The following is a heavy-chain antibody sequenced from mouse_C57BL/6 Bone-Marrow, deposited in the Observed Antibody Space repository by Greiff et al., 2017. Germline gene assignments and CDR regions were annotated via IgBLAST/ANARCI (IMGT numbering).Heavy chain of an antibody. D-gene: IGHD4-1*01. J-gene: IGHJ4*01. V-gene: IGHV1-31*01. CDR3: ARTGAGAMDY. CDR2: IYPYNGVS. Sequence: EVKLVESGPELVKPGASVTISCTASGYSFTGYYMHWVKQSHGNILDWIGYIYPYNGVSSYTQKFKGKATLTVDKSSSTADMERRSLTSEDSAVYYWARTGAGAMDYWGQGTSVTVSS. CDR1: GYSFTGYY.